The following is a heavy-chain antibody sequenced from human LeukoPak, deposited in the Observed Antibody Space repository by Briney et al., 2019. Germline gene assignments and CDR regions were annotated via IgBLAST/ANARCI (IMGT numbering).Heavy chain of an antibody. V-gene: IGHV1-69*13. Sequence: ASVKVSCKASGGTFSSYAISWVRQAPGQGLEWMGGIIPIFGTANNAQKFQGRVTITADESTSTAYMELSSLRSEDTAVYYCARGGYGYCSSTSCTTDYWGQGTLVTVSS. CDR3: ARGGYGYCSSTSCTTDY. J-gene: IGHJ4*02. CDR2: IIPIFGTA. CDR1: GGTFSSYA. D-gene: IGHD2-2*03.